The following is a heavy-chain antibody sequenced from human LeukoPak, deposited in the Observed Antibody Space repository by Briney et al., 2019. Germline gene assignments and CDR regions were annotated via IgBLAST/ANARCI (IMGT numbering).Heavy chain of an antibody. CDR2: ISGSGGST. D-gene: IGHD1-26*01. CDR1: GFTFSDYY. V-gene: IGHV3-23*01. Sequence: GGSLRLSCAASGFTFSDYYMSWIRQAPGKGLEWVSAISGSGGSTYYADSVKGRFTISRDNSKNTLYLQMNSLRAEDTAVYYCAGVFDVGATASDAFDIWGQGTMVTVSS. J-gene: IGHJ3*02. CDR3: AGVFDVGATASDAFDI.